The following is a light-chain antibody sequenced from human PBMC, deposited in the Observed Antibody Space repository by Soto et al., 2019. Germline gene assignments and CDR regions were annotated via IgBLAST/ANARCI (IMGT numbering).Light chain of an antibody. Sequence: EIVMTQSPATLSVSPGERATLSCRASQSVSSNLAWYQQKPGQAPRLLIYGASTRATGIPGRFSGSGSGTEYTLTSRRLQSEDFAVYYCQQYNNWPETFGQGTKVEI. CDR2: GAS. J-gene: IGKJ1*01. CDR3: QQYNNWPET. CDR1: QSVSSN. V-gene: IGKV3-15*01.